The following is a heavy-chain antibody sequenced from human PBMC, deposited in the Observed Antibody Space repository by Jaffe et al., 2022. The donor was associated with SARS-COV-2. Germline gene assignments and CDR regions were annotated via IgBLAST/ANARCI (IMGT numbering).Heavy chain of an antibody. CDR1: GGSISSSSYY. CDR3: ARPGFGSNGMDV. J-gene: IGHJ6*02. V-gene: IGHV4-39*01. D-gene: IGHD3-10*01. Sequence: QLQLQESGPGLVKPSETLSLTCTVSGGSISSSSYYWGWIRQPPGKGLEWIGSIYYSGSTYYNPSLKSRVTISVDTSKNQFSLKLSSVTAADTAVYYCARPGFGSNGMDVWGQGTTVTVSS. CDR2: IYYSGST.